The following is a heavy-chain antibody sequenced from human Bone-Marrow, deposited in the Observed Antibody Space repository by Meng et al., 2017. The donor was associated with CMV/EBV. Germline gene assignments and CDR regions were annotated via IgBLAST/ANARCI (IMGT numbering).Heavy chain of an antibody. Sequence: GESLKISCAASGFTFSSYSMNWVRQAPGKGLEWVSSISSSSSYIYYADSVKGRFTISRDNAKNSLYLQMNSLRAEDTAVYYCARDEINVAGTPPYYYYGMDVWGQGTTVTVSS. CDR1: GFTFSSYS. V-gene: IGHV3-21*01. CDR2: ISSSSSYI. CDR3: ARDEINVAGTPPYYYYGMDV. J-gene: IGHJ6*02. D-gene: IGHD6-19*01.